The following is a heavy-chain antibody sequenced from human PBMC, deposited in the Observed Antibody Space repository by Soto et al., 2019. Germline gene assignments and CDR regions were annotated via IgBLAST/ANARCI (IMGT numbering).Heavy chain of an antibody. V-gene: IGHV3-23*01. D-gene: IGHD7-27*01. CDR3: AKDVSLGSTVDLGY. J-gene: IGHJ4*02. Sequence: GGSLRLSCAASGFPFSIFAMSWVRQSPGKGLEWVSTISGSGGSTYYADAVKGRFTISRDNSVDTLFLQMKSLRVEDTAIYYCAKDVSLGSTVDLGYWGQGTLVTVSS. CDR2: ISGSGGST. CDR1: GFPFSIFA.